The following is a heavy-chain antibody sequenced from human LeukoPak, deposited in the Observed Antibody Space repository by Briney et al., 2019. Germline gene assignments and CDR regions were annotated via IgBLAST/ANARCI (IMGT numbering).Heavy chain of an antibody. V-gene: IGHV4-59*01. J-gene: IGHJ4*02. D-gene: IGHD7-27*01. CDR2: IYYSGST. CDR3: AREEQTGELDY. Sequence: SETLSLTCTVSGGSISSYYWSWIRQPPGKGLEWIGYIYYSGSTNYNPSLKSRVTISVDTSKNQFSLKLSSVTAADTAVYYCAREEQTGELDYWGQGTLVTVSS. CDR1: GGSISSYY.